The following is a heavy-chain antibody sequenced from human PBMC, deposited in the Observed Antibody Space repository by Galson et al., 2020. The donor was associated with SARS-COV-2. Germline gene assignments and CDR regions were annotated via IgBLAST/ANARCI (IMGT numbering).Heavy chain of an antibody. V-gene: IGHV4-59*01. Sequence: ETSETLSLTCTVSGGSINSDYWSWIRQPPGKGLECIGYIFYSGSTTNYSPSLKSRVTMSVDTSKTQFSLKLRSVTAADTAVYYCARVAIRAPGPQLIFQYWGPGTLVTVSS. J-gene: IGHJ4*02. CDR3: ARVAIRAPGPQLIFQY. D-gene: IGHD2-2*02. CDR2: IFYSGSTT. CDR1: GGSINSDY.